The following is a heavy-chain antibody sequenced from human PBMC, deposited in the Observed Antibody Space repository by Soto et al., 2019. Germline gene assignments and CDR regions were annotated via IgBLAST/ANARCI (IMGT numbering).Heavy chain of an antibody. CDR1: GFTFSSYS. CDR3: ARDQSPYSSSSFDY. J-gene: IGHJ4*02. V-gene: IGHV3-21*01. D-gene: IGHD6-13*01. CDR2: ISSSSSYI. Sequence: GGSLSLSCAASGFTFSSYSMNWVRQAPGKGLEWVSSISSSSSYIYYADSVKGRFTISRDNAKNSLYLQMNSLRAEDTAVYYCARDQSPYSSSSFDYWGQGTLVTVSS.